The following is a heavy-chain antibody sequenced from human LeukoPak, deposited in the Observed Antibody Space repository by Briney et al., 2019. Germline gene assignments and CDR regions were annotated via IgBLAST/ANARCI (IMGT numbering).Heavy chain of an antibody. V-gene: IGHV1-69*13. CDR2: IIPMFGP. D-gene: IGHD2-8*02. Sequence: GASVKVSCKASGGTFSDYAISWVRQAPGQGLEWMGGIIPMFGPNYAQKFQDRVTITADESTNTAYMELSSLRSEDTALYYCARDTERFTSWGQGTLVTVPS. CDR1: GGTFSDYA. J-gene: IGHJ5*01. CDR3: ARDTERFTS.